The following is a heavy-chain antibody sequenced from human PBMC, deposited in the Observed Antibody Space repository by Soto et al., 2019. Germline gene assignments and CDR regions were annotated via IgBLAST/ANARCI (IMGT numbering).Heavy chain of an antibody. Sequence: EVQLVESGGGLVKPGGSLRLSCAASGFTFSNAWINWVRQAPGKGLEWVGRIKSKADGGTTDFAAPVKGRFSISRDDSTNRMYMEMSSLRTEDTDVYYYTTDSYCNMPIVRFGYWGHGTLVTVSS. J-gene: IGHJ4*01. D-gene: IGHD2-2*01. V-gene: IGHV3-15*07. CDR2: IKSKADGGTT. CDR3: TTDSYCNMPIVRFGY. CDR1: GFTFSNAW.